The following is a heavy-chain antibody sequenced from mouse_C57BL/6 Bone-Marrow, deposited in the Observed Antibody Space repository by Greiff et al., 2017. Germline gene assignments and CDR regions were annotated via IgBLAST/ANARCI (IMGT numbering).Heavy chain of an antibody. J-gene: IGHJ3*01. CDR1: GFTFSNYW. CDR3: TGYFPFAY. Sequence: EVKVEESGGGLVQPGGSMKLSCVASGFTFSNYWMNWVRQSPEKGLEWVAQIRLKSDNYATHYAESVKGRFTISRDDSKSSVYLQMNNLRADDTGIHYCTGYFPFAYWGQGTLVTVSA. CDR2: IRLKSDNYAT. V-gene: IGHV6-3*01.